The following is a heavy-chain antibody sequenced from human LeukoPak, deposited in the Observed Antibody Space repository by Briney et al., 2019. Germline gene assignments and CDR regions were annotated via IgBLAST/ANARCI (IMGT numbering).Heavy chain of an antibody. CDR2: IWYDGSNK. V-gene: IGHV3-33*08. J-gene: IGHJ4*02. CDR3: ARDFSGYSYEVFDY. D-gene: IGHD5-18*01. CDR1: GFTLSSFW. Sequence: GGSLRLSCAASGFTLSSFWMTWVRQAPGKGLEWVAVIWYDGSNKYYADSVKGRFTISRDNSKNTLYLQMNSLRAEDTAVYYCARDFSGYSYEVFDYWGQGTLVTVSS.